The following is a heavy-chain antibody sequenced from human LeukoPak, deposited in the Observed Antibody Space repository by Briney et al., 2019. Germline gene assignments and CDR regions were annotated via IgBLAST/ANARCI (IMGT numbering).Heavy chain of an antibody. J-gene: IGHJ5*02. CDR3: AREDYDFWSGYSRFDP. CDR1: GFTFSSYW. Sequence: PGGSLRLSCAASGFTFSSYWMSWVRQAPGKGLEWVANIKQDGSEKYYVDSVKGRYTISRDNAKNSLYLQMNSLRAEDTAVYYCAREDYDFWSGYSRFDPWGQGTLVTVSS. D-gene: IGHD3-3*01. V-gene: IGHV3-7*01. CDR2: IKQDGSEK.